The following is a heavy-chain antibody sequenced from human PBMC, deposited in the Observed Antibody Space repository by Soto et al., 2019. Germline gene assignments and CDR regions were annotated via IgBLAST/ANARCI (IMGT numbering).Heavy chain of an antibody. CDR2: IIPIFGTA. CDR3: ASPGGGDYDSSGFFY. V-gene: IGHV1-69*13. Sequence: SVKFSCKASGGTFSSYAISWVRQAPGQGLEWMGGIIPIFGTANYAQKFQGRVTITADESTSTAYMELSSLRSEDTAVYYCASPGGGDYDSSGFFYWGQGTLVTVSS. D-gene: IGHD3-22*01. J-gene: IGHJ4*02. CDR1: GGTFSSYA.